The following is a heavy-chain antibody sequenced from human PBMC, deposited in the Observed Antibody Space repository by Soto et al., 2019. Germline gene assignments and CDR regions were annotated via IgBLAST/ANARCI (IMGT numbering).Heavy chain of an antibody. D-gene: IGHD6-19*01. V-gene: IGHV1-69*13. CDR3: ARGGIAVAAVKYYFDY. Sequence: GASVKVSCKASGGTFSSYAIRWVRQAPGQGLEWMGGIIPIFGTANYAQKFQGRVTITADESTSTAYMELSSLRSEDTAVYYCARGGIAVAAVKYYFDYWGQGTLVTVSS. J-gene: IGHJ4*02. CDR1: GGTFSSYA. CDR2: IIPIFGTA.